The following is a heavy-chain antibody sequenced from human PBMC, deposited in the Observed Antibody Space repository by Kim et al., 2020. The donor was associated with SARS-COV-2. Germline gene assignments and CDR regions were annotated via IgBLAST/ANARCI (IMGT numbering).Heavy chain of an antibody. Sequence: GRFTISRDNAKNSLYLQMNSLRAEDTAVYYGARAVLLWFGESPSTAYDYWGQGTLVTVSS. V-gene: IGHV3-11*06. D-gene: IGHD3-10*01. CDR3: ARAVLLWFGESPSTAYDY. J-gene: IGHJ4*02.